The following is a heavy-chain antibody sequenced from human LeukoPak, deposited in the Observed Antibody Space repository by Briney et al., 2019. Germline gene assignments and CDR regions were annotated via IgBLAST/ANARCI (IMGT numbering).Heavy chain of an antibody. J-gene: IGHJ4*02. Sequence: GSLRLSCAASGFTFRSYAMHWVRQAPGKGLEWVAVISYDGSNKYYADSVKGRFTISRDNSKNTLYLQMNSLRAEDTAVYYCAREPINYDSSGYYLRRGHFDYWGQGTLVTVSS. CDR1: GFTFRSYA. V-gene: IGHV3-30-3*01. CDR3: AREPINYDSSGYYLRRGHFDY. CDR2: ISYDGSNK. D-gene: IGHD3-22*01.